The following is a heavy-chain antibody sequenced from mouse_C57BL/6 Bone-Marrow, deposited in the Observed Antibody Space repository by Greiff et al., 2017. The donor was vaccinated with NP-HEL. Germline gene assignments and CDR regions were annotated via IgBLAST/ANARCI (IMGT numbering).Heavy chain of an antibody. CDR3: ARPDYGSSVDYFDY. D-gene: IGHD1-1*01. J-gene: IGHJ2*01. Sequence: VQLQQSGAELVRPGASVKLSCKASGYTFTDYYINWVKQRPGQGLEWIARIYPGSGNTYYNEKFKGKATLTAEKSSSTAYMQLSSLTSEDSAVYFCARPDYGSSVDYFDYWGQGTTLTVSS. CDR2: IYPGSGNT. V-gene: IGHV1-76*01. CDR1: GYTFTDYY.